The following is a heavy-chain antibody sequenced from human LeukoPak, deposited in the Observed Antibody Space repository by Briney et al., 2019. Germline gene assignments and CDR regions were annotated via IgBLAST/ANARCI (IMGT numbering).Heavy chain of an antibody. V-gene: IGHV1-69*05. CDR1: GGTFSSYA. D-gene: IGHD3-10*01. CDR3: ARVGWFGEPSFDP. CDR2: IIPIFGTT. Sequence: SVKVSCKASGGTFSSYAISWVRQAPGQGLEWMGRIIPIFGTTNYAQKFQGRVTITTDESTSTAYMELSSLRSEDTAVYYCARVGWFGEPSFDPWGQGTLVTVSS. J-gene: IGHJ5*02.